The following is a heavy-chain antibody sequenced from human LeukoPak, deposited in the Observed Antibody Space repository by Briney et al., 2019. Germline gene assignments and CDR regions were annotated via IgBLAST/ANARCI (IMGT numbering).Heavy chain of an antibody. Sequence: PGGSLRLSFAASGLTVSSNYMSWVRQAPGKGLDWASVIYSGGSTYYADSVKGRFTISRDNSKNTLYLQMNSLRAEDTAVYYCARVAVRDYGDYVGDYWGQGTLVTVSS. D-gene: IGHD4-17*01. CDR2: IYSGGST. J-gene: IGHJ4*02. CDR1: GLTVSSNY. CDR3: ARVAVRDYGDYVGDY. V-gene: IGHV3-53*01.